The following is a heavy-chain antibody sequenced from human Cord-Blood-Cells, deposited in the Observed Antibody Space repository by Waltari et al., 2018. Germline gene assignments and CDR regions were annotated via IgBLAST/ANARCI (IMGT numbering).Heavy chain of an antibody. J-gene: IGHJ3*02. D-gene: IGHD1-26*01. CDR1: GYTFTGYY. CDR3: ARGWELSDHDAFDI. Sequence: QVQLVQSGAEVNKPGASVKVSCKASGYTFTGYYMHWVRRAPGQGLEWMGWINPNRGGTNYAQKFQGRVTMTRDTSISTAYMELSRLRSDDTAVYYRARGWELSDHDAFDIWGQGTMVTVSS. CDR2: INPNRGGT. V-gene: IGHV1-2*02.